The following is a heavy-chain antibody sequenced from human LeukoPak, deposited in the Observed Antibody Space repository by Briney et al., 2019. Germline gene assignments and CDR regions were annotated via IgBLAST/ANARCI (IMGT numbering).Heavy chain of an antibody. CDR3: ARDGRHDYSNLDLDY. CDR2: IIPIFGTA. D-gene: IGHD4-11*01. J-gene: IGHJ4*02. V-gene: IGHV1-69*05. CDR1: GGTFSSYA. Sequence: SVKVSCKASGGTFSSYAISWVLQAPGQGLEWMGRIIPIFGTANYAQKFQGRVTITTDESTSTAYMELSSLRSEDTAVYYCARDGRHDYSNLDLDYWGQGTLVTVSS.